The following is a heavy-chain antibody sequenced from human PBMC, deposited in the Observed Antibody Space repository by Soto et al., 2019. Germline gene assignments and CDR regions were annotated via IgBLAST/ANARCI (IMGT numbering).Heavy chain of an antibody. CDR2: IYYSGST. D-gene: IGHD4-4*01. CDR3: ARSYSNGYYYYYGMDV. J-gene: IGHJ6*02. Sequence: LSLTCTVSGGSISSGDYYWSWIRQPPGKGLEWIGYIYYSGSTYYNPSLKSRVTISVDTSKNQFSLKLSSVTAADTAVYYCARSYSNGYYYYYGMDVWGQGTKVTVSS. CDR1: GGSISSGDYY. V-gene: IGHV4-30-4*01.